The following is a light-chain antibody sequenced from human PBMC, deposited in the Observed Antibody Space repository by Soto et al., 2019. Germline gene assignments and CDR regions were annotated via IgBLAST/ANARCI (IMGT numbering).Light chain of an antibody. J-gene: IGKJ5*01. CDR1: QSVSRY. Sequence: IVLTQSPATLSLSPGDRATLSSRASQSVSRYLAWFQQKPGQTPRLLIYGASNRATGIPDRFSGSGSGTDFTLTISTLEPEDFAVYYCQQRINWPITFGQGTRLEIK. CDR3: QQRINWPIT. V-gene: IGKV3-11*01. CDR2: GAS.